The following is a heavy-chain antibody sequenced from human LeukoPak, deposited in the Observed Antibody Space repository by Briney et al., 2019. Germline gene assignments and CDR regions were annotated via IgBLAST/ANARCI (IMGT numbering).Heavy chain of an antibody. J-gene: IGHJ4*02. CDR2: IKGDGTHT. Sequence: GGSLRLSCAASGFTFRNYWMHWVRQAPGKGLVWVSRIKGDGTHTIYADSVKGRFSISRDNSMNTLYLQMNSLRADDTAVYYCASDYFLDYWGQGTLVTVSS. CDR1: GFTFRNYW. D-gene: IGHD2/OR15-2a*01. V-gene: IGHV3-74*01. CDR3: ASDYFLDY.